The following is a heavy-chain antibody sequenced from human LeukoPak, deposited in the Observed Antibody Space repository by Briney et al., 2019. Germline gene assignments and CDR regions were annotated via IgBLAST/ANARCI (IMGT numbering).Heavy chain of an antibody. D-gene: IGHD3-3*01. CDR2: IGWNGLIV. CDR1: GFTFDEFS. Sequence: GGSLRLSCTASGFTFDEFSIHWVRQAPGKGLEWVSGIGWNGLIVGYADSVKGRFSISRDNAKQSVYPHMNSLRTGDMSLYYCAKDSYSASGLEGDAFDIWGQGTLVTVSS. V-gene: IGHV3-9*03. J-gene: IGHJ3*02. CDR3: AKDSYSASGLEGDAFDI.